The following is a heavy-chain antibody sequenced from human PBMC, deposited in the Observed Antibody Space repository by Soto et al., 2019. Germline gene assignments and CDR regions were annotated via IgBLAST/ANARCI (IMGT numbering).Heavy chain of an antibody. V-gene: IGHV3-21*01. Sequence: EVQLVESGGGLVKPGGSLRLSCAASGFTFSSYSMNWVRQAPGKGLEWVSSISSSSSYIYYGDSVKGRFTISRDNAKNSLYLQMNSLRAEDTAVYYCARDQPGYSYGCGLGYWGQGTLVTVSS. CDR3: ARDQPGYSYGCGLGY. CDR2: ISSSSSYI. J-gene: IGHJ4*02. D-gene: IGHD5-18*01. CDR1: GFTFSSYS.